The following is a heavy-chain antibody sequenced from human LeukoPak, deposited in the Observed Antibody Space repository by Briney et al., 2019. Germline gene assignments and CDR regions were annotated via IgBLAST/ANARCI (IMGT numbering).Heavy chain of an antibody. Sequence: GGSLRLSCAASGFTFSSYAMSWVRQAPGKGLEWVSAISGSGGSTYYVDSVKGRFTISRDNSKNTLYLQMNSLRAEDTAVYYCAKSTGDYYDSSALGYWGQGTLVTVSS. J-gene: IGHJ4*02. V-gene: IGHV3-23*01. CDR2: ISGSGGST. CDR3: AKSTGDYYDSSALGY. D-gene: IGHD3-22*01. CDR1: GFTFSSYA.